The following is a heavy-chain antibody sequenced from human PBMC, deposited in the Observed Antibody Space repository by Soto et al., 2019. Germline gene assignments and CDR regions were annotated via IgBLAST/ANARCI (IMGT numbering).Heavy chain of an antibody. CDR2: ICAYNSNT. CDR1: GYTFTSYG. D-gene: IGHD6-19*01. J-gene: IGHJ4*02. CDR3: ARLAVAGTIDY. V-gene: IGHV1-18*01. Sequence: GASVKVSCKASGYTFTSYGISWVRQAPGQGLERMGCICAYNSNTNYAQKLQGRFTITIDTSTSTAYMELRSLRSDDTALYYCARLAVAGTIDYWGQGTLVTVSS.